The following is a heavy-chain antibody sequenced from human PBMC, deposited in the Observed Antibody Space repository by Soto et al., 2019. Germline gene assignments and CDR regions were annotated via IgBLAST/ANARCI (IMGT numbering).Heavy chain of an antibody. Sequence: EVQLLESGGGLVQPGGSLRLSCAASGFSFSTDVMSWVRQAPGKGLEWVSTISGWGRDTYYADSVKGRFTISRDNSKNTLYLQMNSLSAEDPAIYYCAKRRGAPTQYYFDYWGQGSLVTVSS. CDR1: GFSFSTDV. V-gene: IGHV3-23*01. CDR2: ISGWGRDT. CDR3: AKRRGAPTQYYFDY. D-gene: IGHD4-4*01. J-gene: IGHJ4*02.